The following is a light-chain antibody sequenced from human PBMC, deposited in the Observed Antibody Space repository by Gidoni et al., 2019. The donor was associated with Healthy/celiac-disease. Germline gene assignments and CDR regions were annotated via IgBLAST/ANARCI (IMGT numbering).Light chain of an antibody. J-gene: IGKJ1*01. V-gene: IGKV1-6*01. CDR2: AAS. Sequence: AIQMTQSPSSLSASVGLRVTITCRASQGISSDLGWYQQKPGKAPRLLIYAASRLQSGVPSRFSGSGSGTDFTLTISSLQPEDFATYYCLQDYNYPRTFGQGTKVEIK. CDR3: LQDYNYPRT. CDR1: QGISSD.